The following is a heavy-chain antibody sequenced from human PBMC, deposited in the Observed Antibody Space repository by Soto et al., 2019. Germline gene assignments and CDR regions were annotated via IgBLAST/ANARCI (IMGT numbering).Heavy chain of an antibody. J-gene: IGHJ6*03. Sequence: SQTHSLTCASSGDSVSSNRAAWNWIRQSPSRGLEWLGRTYYRSRWYNDYAVSVRSRITVNPDTSKNQFSLQLASVTPEDTAVYYCAGTTSHYWYYMDVWGKGTTVTVSS. D-gene: IGHD1-7*01. CDR3: AGTTSHYWYYMDV. V-gene: IGHV6-1*01. CDR2: TYYRSRWYN. CDR1: GDSVSSNRAA.